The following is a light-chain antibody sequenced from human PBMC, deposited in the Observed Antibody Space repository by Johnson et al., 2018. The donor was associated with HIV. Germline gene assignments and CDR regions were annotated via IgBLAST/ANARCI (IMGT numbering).Light chain of an antibody. CDR2: END. V-gene: IGLV1-51*02. CDR3: ETCDNSLRV. Sequence: HSVLTQPPSVSAAPGQNVTISCSGSSSNIGNNYISWYQQIPGTAPKLLIYENDKRPSGIPDRFSGSRSGTSATLGITGLQTGDEANYYCETCDNSLRVFGTGTRVTVL. J-gene: IGLJ1*01. CDR1: SSNIGNNY.